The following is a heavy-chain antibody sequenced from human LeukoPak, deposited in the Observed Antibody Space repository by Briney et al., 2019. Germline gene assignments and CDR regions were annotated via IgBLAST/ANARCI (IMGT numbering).Heavy chain of an antibody. V-gene: IGHV1-18*01. CDR1: GYTFTSYS. CDR3: ARASPRYCSGGSCYGQKYYFDY. CDR2: ISAYNGNT. D-gene: IGHD2-15*01. J-gene: IGHJ4*02. Sequence: ASVTVSCTASGYTFTSYSISWVRQAPGQGLELMGLISAYNGNTNYAQKLQGRVTMTTDTSTSTAYMELRSLRSDDTAVYYCARASPRYCSGGSCYGQKYYFDYWGQGTLVTVSS.